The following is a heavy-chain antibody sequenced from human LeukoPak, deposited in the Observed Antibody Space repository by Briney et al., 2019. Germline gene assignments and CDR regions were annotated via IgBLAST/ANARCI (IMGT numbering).Heavy chain of an antibody. CDR1: GGSISSGSYY. CDR3: VRDGLDYSTV. D-gene: IGHD3/OR15-3a*01. J-gene: IGHJ4*02. Sequence: PSQTLSLTCTVSGGSISSGSYYWSWIRQPAGKGLEWIGRIYTSGSTNYNPSLKSRVTISVDTSKNQFSLKLSSVTAADTAVYYCVRDGLDYSTVWGQGTLVTVSS. CDR2: IYTSGST. V-gene: IGHV4-61*02.